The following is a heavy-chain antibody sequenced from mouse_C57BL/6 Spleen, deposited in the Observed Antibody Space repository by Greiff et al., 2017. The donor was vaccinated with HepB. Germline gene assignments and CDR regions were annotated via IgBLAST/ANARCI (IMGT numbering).Heavy chain of an antibody. CDR2: IYPGDGDT. V-gene: IGHV1-80*01. J-gene: IGHJ3*01. Sequence: VQLQQSGAELVKPGASVKISCKASGYAFSSYWMNWVKQRPGKGLEWIGQIYPGDGDTNYNGKFKGKATLTADKSSSTAYMQLSSLTSEDSAVYFCAREGDGYYVVYPWFAYWGQGTLVTVSA. D-gene: IGHD2-3*01. CDR3: AREGDGYYVVYPWFAY. CDR1: GYAFSSYW.